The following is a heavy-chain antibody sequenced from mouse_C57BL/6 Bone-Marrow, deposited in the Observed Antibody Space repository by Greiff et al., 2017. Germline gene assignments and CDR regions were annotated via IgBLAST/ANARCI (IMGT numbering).Heavy chain of an antibody. CDR3: AKVYYGYYYAMDY. D-gene: IGHD2-2*01. J-gene: IGHJ4*01. CDR2: IWRGGST. V-gene: IGHV2-5*01. CDR1: GFSLTSYG. Sequence: VQLQQSGPGLVQPSQSLSITCTVSGFSLTSYGVHWVRQSPGKGLEWLGVIWRGGSTDYNAAFMSRLSITKDNSKSQVFFKMNSLQADDTAIYYCAKVYYGYYYAMDYWGQGTSVTVSS.